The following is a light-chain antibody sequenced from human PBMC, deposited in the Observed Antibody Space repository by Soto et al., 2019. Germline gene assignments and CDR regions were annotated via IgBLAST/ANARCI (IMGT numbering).Light chain of an antibody. CDR1: QDISSF. V-gene: IGKV1-9*01. Sequence: DIQLTQSPSFLSASVRDRVTITCRASQDISSFLAWYQQKAGKAPKLLIFAASTLQSGVPSRFSGSGSGTEFTVTISSLQPEDFATYYCQQLKTYPRTFGQGTKLEIK. CDR3: QQLKTYPRT. J-gene: IGKJ2*01. CDR2: AAS.